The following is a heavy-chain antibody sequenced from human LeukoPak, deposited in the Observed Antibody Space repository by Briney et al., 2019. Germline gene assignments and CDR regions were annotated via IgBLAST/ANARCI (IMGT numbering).Heavy chain of an antibody. J-gene: IGHJ4*02. D-gene: IGHD5-12*01. Sequence: GGSLRLSCAASGFTLSGYWMSRVRQAPGKGLEWVARLHADGIERYFVDSVKGRFTISRDNAKNSLYLQMYSLRLDDTAVYYCARGGYSFDYLGQGTLVTVSS. V-gene: IGHV3-7*01. CDR2: LHADGIER. CDR1: GFTLSGYW. CDR3: ARGGYSFDY.